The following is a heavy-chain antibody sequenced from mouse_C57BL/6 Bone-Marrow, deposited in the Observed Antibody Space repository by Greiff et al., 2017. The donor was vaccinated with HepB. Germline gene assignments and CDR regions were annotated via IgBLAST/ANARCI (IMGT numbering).Heavy chain of an antibody. J-gene: IGHJ2*01. CDR1: GYSFTGYY. CDR2: INPSTGGT. D-gene: IGHD1-1*01. Sequence: EVKLQESGPELVKPGASVKISCKASGYSFTGYYMNWVKQSPEKSLEWIGEINPSTGGTTYNQKFKAKATLTVDKSSSTAYMQLKSLTSEDAAVYYCARHYGSSSYYFDYWGQGTTLTVSS. V-gene: IGHV1-42*01. CDR3: ARHYGSSSYYFDY.